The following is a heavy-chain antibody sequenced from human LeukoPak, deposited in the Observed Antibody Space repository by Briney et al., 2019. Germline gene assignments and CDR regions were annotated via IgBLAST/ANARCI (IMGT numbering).Heavy chain of an antibody. V-gene: IGHV4-59*08. CDR2: ISYSGST. D-gene: IGHD3-9*01. Sequence: SETLSLTCTVSGGSISSYYWSWIRQPPGKGLEWMGYISYSGSTNYNPSLKSRVTISIDTSKNQFSLKLRSVTAADTAIYYCARQGYDILTGYIDAFDIWGQGTMVTVSS. CDR3: ARQGYDILTGYIDAFDI. CDR1: GGSISSYY. J-gene: IGHJ3*02.